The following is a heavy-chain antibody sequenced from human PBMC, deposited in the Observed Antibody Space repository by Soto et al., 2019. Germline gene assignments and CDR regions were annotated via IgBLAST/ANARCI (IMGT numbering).Heavy chain of an antibody. CDR1: GFRFDDYG. J-gene: IGHJ6*02. CDR3: AKSMGGTANGLAV. Sequence: GGSLRLSCAASGFRFDDYGMHWVRQVPGKGLEWVSGISYYSGSIGYADSVKGRFTISRDNAKNSLYLQMNSLRAEDTALCYCAKSMGGTANGLAVWGQGTTVTVSS. CDR2: ISYYSGSI. D-gene: IGHD2-15*01. V-gene: IGHV3-9*01.